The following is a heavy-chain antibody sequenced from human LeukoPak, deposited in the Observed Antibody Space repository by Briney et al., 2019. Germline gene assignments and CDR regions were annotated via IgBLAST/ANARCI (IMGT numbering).Heavy chain of an antibody. CDR1: GYPFTSYD. CDR2: ISAFNGNT. CDR3: ARIPPYYMDV. Sequence: GASVKVSCKASGYPFTSYDINWVRQAPGQGLEWMGWISAFNGNTNYPQNLQGRVTLTTDTSTNTAYMELRSLRYDDTAVYYCARIPPYYMDVWGEGTTVTVSS. V-gene: IGHV1-18*01. J-gene: IGHJ6*03.